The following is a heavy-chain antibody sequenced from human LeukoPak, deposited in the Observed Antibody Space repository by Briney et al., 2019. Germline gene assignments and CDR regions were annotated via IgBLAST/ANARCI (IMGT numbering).Heavy chain of an antibody. CDR1: RFTFSSHW. V-gene: IGHV3-74*01. Sequence: GGSLRLSCAASRFTFSSHWMHWVRQAPGKGLGWVSRINRDGSRNTYADSVKGRFTISRDNAKNTLYLQMNSLRAEDTAVYYCAREGLKAVAGSLDYWGQGTLVTVSS. CDR2: INRDGSRN. CDR3: AREGLKAVAGSLDY. D-gene: IGHD6-19*01. J-gene: IGHJ4*02.